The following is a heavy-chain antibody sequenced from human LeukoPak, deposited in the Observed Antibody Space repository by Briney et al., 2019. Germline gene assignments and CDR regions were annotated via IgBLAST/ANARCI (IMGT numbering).Heavy chain of an antibody. V-gene: IGHV4-34*01. CDR2: SNHNGST. CDR1: GGSFSGYY. Sequence: TSETLSLTCAVYGGSFSGYYWSWIRHPPGKGLEWIGESNHNGSTNSNPSPKSRVPISVDTSKTQFSLKLSSWTAADTGVYFCARDRYYYGSGSYFFAYWGQGTLVTVSS. J-gene: IGHJ4*02. CDR3: ARDRYYYGSGSYFFAY. D-gene: IGHD3-10*01.